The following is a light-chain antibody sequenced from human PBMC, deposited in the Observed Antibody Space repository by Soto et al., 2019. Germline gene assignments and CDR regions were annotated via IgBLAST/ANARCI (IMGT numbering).Light chain of an antibody. J-gene: IGLJ2*01. Sequence: QSVLTQPPSVSGAPGQRVTISCTGSSSNIGAGYDVHWYQQLPGTAPKVLIYDNNSRPSGVPGRSSGSKSGTSASLAITGLQAEDEADYYCHSYDVSLSGPVFGGGTKLTVL. CDR2: DNN. CDR1: SSNIGAGYD. CDR3: HSYDVSLSGPV. V-gene: IGLV1-40*01.